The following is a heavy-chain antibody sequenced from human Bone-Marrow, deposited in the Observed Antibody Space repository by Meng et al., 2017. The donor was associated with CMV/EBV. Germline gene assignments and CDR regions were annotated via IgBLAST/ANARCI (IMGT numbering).Heavy chain of an antibody. D-gene: IGHD2-2*01. Sequence: GGSLRLSCAASGFTFSSYEMNWVRQAPGKGLEWVSYISSSGSTIYYADSVKGRFTISRDNAKNSLYLQMNSLRAEDTAVYYCARPLTMYQPPGVWGQGTLVTVSS. CDR1: GFTFSSYE. J-gene: IGHJ4*02. CDR3: ARPLTMYQPPGV. CDR2: ISSSGSTI. V-gene: IGHV3-48*03.